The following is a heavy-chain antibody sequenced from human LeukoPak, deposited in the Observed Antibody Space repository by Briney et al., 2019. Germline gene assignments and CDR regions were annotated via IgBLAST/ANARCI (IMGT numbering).Heavy chain of an antibody. V-gene: IGHV3-30-3*01. D-gene: IGHD2-2*01. J-gene: IGHJ5*02. CDR1: GFTFSSYA. Sequence: GRSLRLSCAASGFTFSSYAMHWVRQAPGKGLEWVAVISYDGSNKYYADSVKGRFTVSRDNSKNTLYLQMNSLRAEDTAVYYCARGPPLYCSSTSCPRGWFDPWGQGTLVTVSS. CDR2: ISYDGSNK. CDR3: ARGPPLYCSSTSCPRGWFDP.